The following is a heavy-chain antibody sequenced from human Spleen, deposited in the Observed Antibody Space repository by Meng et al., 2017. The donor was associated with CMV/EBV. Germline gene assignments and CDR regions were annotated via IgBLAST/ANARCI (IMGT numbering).Heavy chain of an antibody. CDR3: AREEYSGSYYDY. J-gene: IGHJ4*02. D-gene: IGHD1-26*01. CDR2: INSSSSYI. CDR1: GFTFSSCS. Sequence: SCAAVGFTFSSCSRNWVRQAPGKGLEWVSSINSSSSYIYYAGSVKGRFTISRDNAKNSLYLQMNSLRAEDTAVYYCAREEYSGSYYDYWGQGTLVTVSS. V-gene: IGHV3-21*01.